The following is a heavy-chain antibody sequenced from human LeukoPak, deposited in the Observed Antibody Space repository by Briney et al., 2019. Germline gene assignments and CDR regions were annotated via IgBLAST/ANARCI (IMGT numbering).Heavy chain of an antibody. CDR1: GFTLSTYS. D-gene: IGHD3-9*01. J-gene: IGHJ4*02. V-gene: IGHV3-21*01. CDR3: ARDSDTGVLYDILTDYYPYYFDY. Sequence: GGSLRLSCAASGFTLSTYSMNWVRQAPGKGLEWVSSISSSSTYIYYADSVKGRFTISRDNAKNSLYLQMNSLRAEDTAVYYCARDSDTGVLYDILTDYYPYYFDYWGQGTLVTVSS. CDR2: ISSSSTYI.